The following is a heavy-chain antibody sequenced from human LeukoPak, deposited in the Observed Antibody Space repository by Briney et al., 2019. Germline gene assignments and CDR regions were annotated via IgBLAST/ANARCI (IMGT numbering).Heavy chain of an antibody. D-gene: IGHD2/OR15-2a*01. J-gene: IGHJ4*02. CDR1: GFIFRVSR. CDR3: ASRESSMTRSH. V-gene: IGHV3-7*01. CDR2: INEDGSEQ. Sequence: PGGSLRHSPVSPGFIFRVSRMNWVCDVLPNGLAWVANINEDGSEQDYVDSVRGRFTISRDNAKNSLYLQMNSLRAEDTAVYYCASRESSMTRSHWGQGTLVTVSS.